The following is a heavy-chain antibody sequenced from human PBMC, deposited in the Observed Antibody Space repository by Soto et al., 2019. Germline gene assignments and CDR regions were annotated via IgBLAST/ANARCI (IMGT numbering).Heavy chain of an antibody. D-gene: IGHD3-16*02. V-gene: IGHV3-15*01. J-gene: IGHJ4*02. CDR3: TTYDYILGSDRYRWAY. Sequence: GSLRLSGAGSGFTFSHAWMSWVRQAPGKGLEWVARIKSKIDGGTTDHAAPVKGRFTISRDDSKNTPYLQMNSLETEDTAVYYCTTYDYILGSDRYRWAYWGQGTLVTVSS. CDR1: GFTFSHAW. CDR2: IKSKIDGGTT.